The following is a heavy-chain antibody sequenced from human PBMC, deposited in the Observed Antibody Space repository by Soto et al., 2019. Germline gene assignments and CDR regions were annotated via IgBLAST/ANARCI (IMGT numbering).Heavy chain of an antibody. CDR1: GFSLNTSGVG. CDR2: IYWDDDK. D-gene: IGHD3-10*01. V-gene: IGHV2-5*02. CDR3: AHKGSTLWFGELGMGV. Sequence: QITLKESGPTLVKPTQTLTLTCTFSGFSLNTSGVGVGWIRQPPGKALEWLALIYWDDDKRYSPSLKSRLTITKDTSRNQVVLTMTNLDPVDTATYYCAHKGSTLWFGELGMGVWGQGTTVTVSS. J-gene: IGHJ6*02.